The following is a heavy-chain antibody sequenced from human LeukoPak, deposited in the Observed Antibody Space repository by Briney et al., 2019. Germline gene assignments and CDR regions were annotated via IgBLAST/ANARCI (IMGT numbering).Heavy chain of an antibody. CDR1: GFTFRNYN. Sequence: GGSLRLSCAASGFTFRNYNMNWVRQAPGKGLEWVSYITLSSSTIYYADSVKGRFTISRDNAKNSLYLQMNSLRAEDTAVYYCAKYQIGDNVRSGFDIWGRGTTVTVSS. V-gene: IGHV3-48*01. CDR2: ITLSSSTI. J-gene: IGHJ3*02. CDR3: AKYQIGDNVRSGFDI. D-gene: IGHD3-22*01.